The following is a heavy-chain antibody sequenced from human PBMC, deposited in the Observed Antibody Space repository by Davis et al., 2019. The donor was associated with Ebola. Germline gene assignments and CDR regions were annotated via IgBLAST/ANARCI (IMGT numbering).Heavy chain of an antibody. Sequence: ASVKVSCKASGYTFTTYYMHWVRQAPGQGLEWMGIINPSGDTTSYAQKFQGRVTMTRDTSTSTVYMELSSLRSEDTALYYCARDSSVTWFRYFDYWGQGTLVTVSS. D-gene: IGHD4-17*01. J-gene: IGHJ4*02. V-gene: IGHV1-46*01. CDR2: INPSGDTT. CDR1: GYTFTTYY. CDR3: ARDSSVTWFRYFDY.